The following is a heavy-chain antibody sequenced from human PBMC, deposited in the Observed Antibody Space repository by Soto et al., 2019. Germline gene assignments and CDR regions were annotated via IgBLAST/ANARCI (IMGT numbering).Heavy chain of an antibody. V-gene: IGHV4-59*01. CDR2: IYYSGST. D-gene: IGHD2-2*01. CDR1: GGSISSYY. CDR3: ARGFYQGSFDP. J-gene: IGHJ5*02. Sequence: SETLSLTCTVSGGSISSYYWSWIRQPPGKGLEWIGYIYYSGSTNYNPSLKSRVTISVDTSKNQFSLKLSSVTAADTAVYYCARGFYQGSFDPWGQGTLVTSPQ.